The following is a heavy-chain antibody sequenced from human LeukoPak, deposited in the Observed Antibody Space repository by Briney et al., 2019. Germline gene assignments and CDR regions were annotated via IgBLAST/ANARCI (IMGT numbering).Heavy chain of an antibody. Sequence: GGSLRLSCAASGFTFSSYAMSWVRQAPGKGLEWVSAISGSGGSTYYADSVKGRFTISRDNSKNTLYLQMNSLRAEDTAVYYCSSSYYDFWSGYRGDYWGQGTLVAVSS. D-gene: IGHD3-3*01. CDR2: ISGSGGST. J-gene: IGHJ4*02. CDR3: SSSYYDFWSGYRGDY. V-gene: IGHV3-23*01. CDR1: GFTFSSYA.